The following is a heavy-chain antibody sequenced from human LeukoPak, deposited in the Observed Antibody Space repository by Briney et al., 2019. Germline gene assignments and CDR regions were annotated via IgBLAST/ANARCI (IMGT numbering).Heavy chain of an antibody. CDR3: ARDTPATN. J-gene: IGHJ4*02. V-gene: IGHV3-21*01. Sequence: GGSLRLSCAASGFTFSSYSMNWVRQAPGKGLEWVSSISSSSSYIYYAGSVKGRFTISRDNAKNSLYLQMNSLRAEDTAVYYCARDTPATNWGQGTLVTVSS. CDR2: ISSSSSYI. CDR1: GFTFSSYS. D-gene: IGHD1-1*01.